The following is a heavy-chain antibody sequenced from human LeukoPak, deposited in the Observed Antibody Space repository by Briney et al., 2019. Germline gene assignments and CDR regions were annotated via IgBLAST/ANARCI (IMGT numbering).Heavy chain of an antibody. CDR1: GYTFTSNY. CDR3: ARDFRAGYCSSTSCYGGVDY. Sequence: ASVKVSCKAFGYTFTSNYMHWVRQAPGQGPEWMGVISPSGGSTTYAQKFQGRVTMTRDTSISTAYMELSRLRSDDTAVYYCARDFRAGYCSSTSCYGGVDYWGQGTLVTVPS. V-gene: IGHV1-2*02. CDR2: ISPSGGST. J-gene: IGHJ4*02. D-gene: IGHD2-2*03.